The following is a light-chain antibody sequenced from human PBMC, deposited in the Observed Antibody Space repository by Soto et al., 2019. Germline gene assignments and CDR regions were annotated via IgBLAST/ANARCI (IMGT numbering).Light chain of an antibody. Sequence: QSALTQPPSVSGSPGQSVTISCIGTNEVDSYNRVSWYQQTPGTSPRLLVYDLNKRASGISDRFSGSKSGNTASLTISGLQAEDEGDYYCGLYTVAETVLLGGGTKLTVL. V-gene: IGLV2-18*01. CDR3: GLYTVAETVL. J-gene: IGLJ2*01. CDR1: NEVDSYNR. CDR2: DLN.